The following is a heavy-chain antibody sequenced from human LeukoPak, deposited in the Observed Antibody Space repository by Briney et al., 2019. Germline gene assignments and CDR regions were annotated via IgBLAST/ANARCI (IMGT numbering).Heavy chain of an antibody. J-gene: IGHJ3*02. V-gene: IGHV3-33*01. Sequence: PGWSLRLSCAASGFSFSEHGMHWVRHAPGKGPEWVTVTWYDGSNNHYADSVKGRFTISRDNSKNTVFLEMNSLRAEDTAVYHCARDRYFGSDGFDIWGPGTMVIVSS. D-gene: IGHD3-10*01. CDR2: TWYDGSNN. CDR3: ARDRYFGSDGFDI. CDR1: GFSFSEHG.